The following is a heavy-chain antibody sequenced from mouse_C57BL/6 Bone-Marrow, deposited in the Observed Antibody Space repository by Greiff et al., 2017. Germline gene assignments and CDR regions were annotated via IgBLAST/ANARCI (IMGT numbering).Heavy chain of an antibody. CDR2: IDPETGGT. Sequence: QVQLQQSGAELVRPGASVTLSCKASGYTFTDYEMHWVKQTPVHGLEWIGAIDPETGGTAYNQKFKGKAILTADKSSSAAYRELRSLTSEDSAVYYCTRRDYYGRSYRWYFDVWGTGTTVTVSS. J-gene: IGHJ1*03. CDR3: TRRDYYGRSYRWYFDV. D-gene: IGHD1-1*01. CDR1: GYTFTDYE. V-gene: IGHV1-15*01.